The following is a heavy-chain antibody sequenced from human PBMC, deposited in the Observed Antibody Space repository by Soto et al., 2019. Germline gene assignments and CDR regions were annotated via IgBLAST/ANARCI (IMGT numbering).Heavy chain of an antibody. D-gene: IGHD3-10*01. J-gene: IGHJ4*02. V-gene: IGHV3-11*04. CDR3: VYGYYFDY. Sequence: GGSLRLSCAASGFTFSYYYMSGVRQAPGKGLEWVGFISSSGSTIYYADSVKGRFTVSRDNAKNSLYLQMNSLRAEDTAVYYCVYGYYFDYWGQGTLVTVSS. CDR2: ISSSGSTI. CDR1: GFTFSYYY.